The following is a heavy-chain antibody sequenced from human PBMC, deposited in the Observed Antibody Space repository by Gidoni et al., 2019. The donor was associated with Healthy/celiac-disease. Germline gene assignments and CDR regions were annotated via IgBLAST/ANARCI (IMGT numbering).Heavy chain of an antibody. CDR1: GFTFDASA. CDR3: AKLSLGIVVVPAADDAFDI. D-gene: IGHD2-2*01. V-gene: IGHV3-9*01. CDR2: ISWNSGSI. Sequence: EVQLVESGGGLVQPGRSLRLSCAASGFTFDASAMHWVRQAPGKGLEWVSGISWNSGSIGYADSVKGRFTISRDNAKNSLYLQMNSLRAEDTALYYCAKLSLGIVVVPAADDAFDIWGQGTMVTVSS. J-gene: IGHJ3*02.